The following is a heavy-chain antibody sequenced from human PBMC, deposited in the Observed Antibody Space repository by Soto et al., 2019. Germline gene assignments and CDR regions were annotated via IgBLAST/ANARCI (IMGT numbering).Heavy chain of an antibody. D-gene: IGHD1-1*01. CDR3: SRDRWNDPLFDS. V-gene: IGHV6-1*01. Sequence: SQTLSLTCAISGDSVSSNSAAWNWIRQSPSRGLEWLRRTYYRSKWYNDYAVSVKSRITISPDTSKNQFSLRLNSVTPEDTAVYYCSRDRWNDPLFDSWGQGTLVTVSS. J-gene: IGHJ4*02. CDR1: GDSVSSNSAA. CDR2: TYYRSKWYN.